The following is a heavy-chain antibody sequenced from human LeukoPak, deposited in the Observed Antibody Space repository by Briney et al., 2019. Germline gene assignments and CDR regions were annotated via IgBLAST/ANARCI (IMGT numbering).Heavy chain of an antibody. CDR3: ARDGWFGELFWFDP. D-gene: IGHD3-10*01. J-gene: IGHJ5*02. V-gene: IGHV4-30-4*01. Sequence: QTSQALSLSCTVSGGSISSGDYYWSSIRQPPGKGQKWIGYSYYSLSTYYNPSLKSRVTISVDTCKNKSSLKLSSVTAADTAVYYCARDGWFGELFWFDPWGQGTLVTVSS. CDR2: SYYSLST. CDR1: GGSISSGDYY.